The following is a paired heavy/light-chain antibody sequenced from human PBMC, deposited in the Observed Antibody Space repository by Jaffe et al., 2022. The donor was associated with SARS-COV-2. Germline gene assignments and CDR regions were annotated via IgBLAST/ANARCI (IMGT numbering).Light chain of an antibody. CDR3: QQYDNLPST. CDR1: QDISNY. J-gene: IGKJ3*01. V-gene: IGKV1-33*01. Sequence: DIQMTQSPSSLSASVGDRVTITCQASQDISNYLNWYQQKPGKAPKLLIYDASNLETGVPSRFSGSGSGTDFTFTISSLQPEDIATYYCQQYDNLPSTFGPGTKVDIK. CDR2: DAS.
Heavy chain of an antibody. D-gene: IGHD6-13*01. CDR1: GFTFSSYG. J-gene: IGHJ3*02. CDR3: AKGSTYSSSWYGGALDAFDI. V-gene: IGHV3-30*18. Sequence: QVQLVESGGGVVQPGRSLRLSCAASGFTFSSYGMHWVRQAPGKGLEWVAVISYDGSNKYYADSVKGRFTISRDNSKNTLYLQMNSLRAEDTAVYYCAKGSTYSSSWYGGALDAFDIWGQGTMVTVSS. CDR2: ISYDGSNK.